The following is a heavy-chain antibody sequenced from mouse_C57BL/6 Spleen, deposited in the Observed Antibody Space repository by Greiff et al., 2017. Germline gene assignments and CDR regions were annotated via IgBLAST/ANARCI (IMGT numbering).Heavy chain of an antibody. V-gene: IGHV1-61*01. CDR3: ARGPIFGHYYAMDY. J-gene: IGHJ4*01. CDR2: IYPSDSET. Sequence: QVQLQQPGAELVRPGSSVKLSCKASGYTFTSYWMDWVKQRPGQGLEWIGNIYPSDSETHYNQKFKDKATLTVDKSSSTAYMQLSSLTSEDSAVYYCARGPIFGHYYAMDYWGQGTSVTVSS. CDR1: GYTFTSYW.